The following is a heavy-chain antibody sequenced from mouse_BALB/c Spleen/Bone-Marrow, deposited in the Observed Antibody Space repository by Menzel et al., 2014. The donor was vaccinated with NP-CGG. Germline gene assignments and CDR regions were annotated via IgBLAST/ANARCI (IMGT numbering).Heavy chain of an antibody. Sequence: QVQLQQSGAKLVRPGTSVTVSCKASGYAFTNYLIEWVKQRPGQGLEWIGVINPGSGGINYNEKFRVKATLTADKSSSIVYMQLSSLTSDDSAVYFCARELGRGFAYWGQGTLVTVSA. CDR1: GYAFTNYL. CDR2: INPGSGGI. D-gene: IGHD4-1*01. CDR3: ARELGRGFAY. V-gene: IGHV1-54*01. J-gene: IGHJ3*01.